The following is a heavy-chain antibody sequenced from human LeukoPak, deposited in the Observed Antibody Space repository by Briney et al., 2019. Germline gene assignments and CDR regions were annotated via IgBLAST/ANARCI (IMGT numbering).Heavy chain of an antibody. CDR3: AKDGSIAAAVPGDWFDP. D-gene: IGHD6-13*01. J-gene: IGHJ5*02. Sequence: PGGSLRLYCAASGFTFSSYAMSWVRQAPGKGLEWVSAISGSGGSTYYADSVKGRFTISRDNSKNTLYLQMNSLRAEDTAVYYCAKDGSIAAAVPGDWFDPWGQGTLVTVSS. CDR2: ISGSGGST. V-gene: IGHV3-23*01. CDR1: GFTFSSYA.